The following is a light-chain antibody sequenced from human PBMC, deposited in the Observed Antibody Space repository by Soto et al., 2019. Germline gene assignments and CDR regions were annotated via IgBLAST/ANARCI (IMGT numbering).Light chain of an antibody. CDR1: SSDVGAYNY. V-gene: IGLV2-14*01. Sequence: QSALTQPASVSGSPGQSITISCTGTSSDVGAYNYVSWYQLHPGKAPTLIISEVSNRPSGVSSRFSGSKSTNTASLTISGLRPEDEAEYYCSSYTRSSSQVFGTGTKVTVL. CDR2: EVS. CDR3: SSYTRSSSQV. J-gene: IGLJ1*01.